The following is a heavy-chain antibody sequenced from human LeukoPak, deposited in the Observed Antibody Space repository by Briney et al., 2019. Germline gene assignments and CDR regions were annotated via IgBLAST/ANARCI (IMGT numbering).Heavy chain of an antibody. CDR1: GGSISTYY. CDR3: ARDLKQLANGDYFDY. CDR2: IYHSGST. D-gene: IGHD6-13*01. V-gene: IGHV4-59*01. J-gene: IGHJ4*02. Sequence: PSETLSLTCTVSGGSISTYYWNWIRQPPGKGLEWIGYIYHSGSTNYNPSLQSRVTISVDTSKNQFSLNLNSVTAADTAVYYCARDLKQLANGDYFDYWGQGTLVTVSS.